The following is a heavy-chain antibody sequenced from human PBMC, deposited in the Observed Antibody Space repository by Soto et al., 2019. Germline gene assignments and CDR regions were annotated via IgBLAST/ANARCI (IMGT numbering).Heavy chain of an antibody. CDR1: GGTFSSYT. D-gene: IGHD2-2*01. CDR3: ARDGAAIVVVPAEGWFDP. Sequence: QVQLVQSGAEVKKPGSSVKVSCKASGGTFSSYTISWVRQVPGQGLEWMGRIIPILGIANYAQKFQGRVTITADKSTSTAYMELSSLRSEDTAVYYCARDGAAIVVVPAEGWFDPWGQGTLVTVSS. V-gene: IGHV1-69*08. CDR2: IIPILGIA. J-gene: IGHJ5*02.